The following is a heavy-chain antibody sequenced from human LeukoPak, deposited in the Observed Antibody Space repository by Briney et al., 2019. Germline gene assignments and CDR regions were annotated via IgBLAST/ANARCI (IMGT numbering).Heavy chain of an antibody. CDR1: GYTLTDYA. CDR2: INTNTGNP. Sequence: ASVKVSCKASGYTLTDYAMHWVRQAPGQGLEWMGWINTNTGNPTYAQGFTGRVVFSFDTSVTTAYLQISSLKAEDTAVYYCARDALLVRFDYWGQGTLLTVP. D-gene: IGHD2-8*02. J-gene: IGHJ4*02. V-gene: IGHV7-4-1*02. CDR3: ARDALLVRFDY.